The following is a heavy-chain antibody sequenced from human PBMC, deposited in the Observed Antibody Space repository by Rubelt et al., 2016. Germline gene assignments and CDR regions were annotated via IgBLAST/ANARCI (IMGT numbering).Heavy chain of an antibody. Sequence: EVQLVESGGGLIQPGGSLRLSCAASGFTVSSNYMSWVRQAPGKGLEWVSVIYSGGSTYYADSVKGRFTISRDNSTNTLYLQMNSLRAEDTAVYYCARGGYYDSSGYYSFDYWGQGTLVTVSS. CDR3: ARGGYYDSSGYYSFDY. J-gene: IGHJ4*02. CDR2: IYSGGST. CDR1: GFTVSSNY. V-gene: IGHV3-53*01. D-gene: IGHD3-22*01.